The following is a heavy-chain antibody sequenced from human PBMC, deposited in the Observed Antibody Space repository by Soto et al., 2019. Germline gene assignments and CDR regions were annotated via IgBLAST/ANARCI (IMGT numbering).Heavy chain of an antibody. CDR3: ARRRPRYDFWSGRLKYSYYGMDV. J-gene: IGHJ6*02. CDR2: IGTAGDT. CDR1: GFTFSSYD. D-gene: IGHD3-3*01. V-gene: IGHV3-13*01. Sequence: PGGSLRLSCAASGFTFSSYDMHWVRQATGKGLEWVSAIGTAGDTYYPGSVKGRFTISRENAKNSLYLQMNSLRAEDTAVYYCARRRPRYDFWSGRLKYSYYGMDVWGQGTTVTVSS.